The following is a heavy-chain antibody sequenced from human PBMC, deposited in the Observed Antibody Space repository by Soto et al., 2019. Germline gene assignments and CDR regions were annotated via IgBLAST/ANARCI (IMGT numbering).Heavy chain of an antibody. CDR2: ISSSTNYI. Sequence: GSLRLSCAASGFTFTRYSMNWVRQAPGKGLDWVSSISSSTNYIYYADSMKMRFTVSRDNAKNSVYLEMNSLSAADPAVYYCASEPDDLTSHFDYCGQGTLVTVSS. CDR3: ASEPDDLTSHFDY. V-gene: IGHV3-21*01. J-gene: IGHJ4*02. D-gene: IGHD1-1*01. CDR1: GFTFTRYS.